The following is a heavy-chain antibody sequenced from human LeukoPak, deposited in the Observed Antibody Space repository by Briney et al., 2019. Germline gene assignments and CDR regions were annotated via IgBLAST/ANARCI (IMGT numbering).Heavy chain of an antibody. CDR1: GGSISSGGYS. J-gene: IGHJ6*02. CDR3: ARDNKKAYYYGMDA. V-gene: IGHV4-30-2*01. Sequence: SETLSLTCAVSGGSISSGGYSWSWIRQPPGKGLEWIGYIYHSGSTYYNPSLKSRVTRSVDRSKNQFSLKLSSVTAADTAVYYCARDNKKAYYYGMDAWGQGTTVTVSS. CDR2: IYHSGST. D-gene: IGHD1/OR15-1a*01.